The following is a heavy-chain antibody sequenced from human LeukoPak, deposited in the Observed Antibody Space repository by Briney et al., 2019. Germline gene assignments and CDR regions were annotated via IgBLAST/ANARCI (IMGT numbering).Heavy chain of an antibody. D-gene: IGHD2-2*01. Sequence: PGGSLRLSCAASGFTFSSYWMHWVRQAPGKGVGWVSRINTDGSRTTYADSGKSRFTTTRENANNTLYLQINSLRAEDTAVYYCARDQCPSTSCYGYNRFDPWGQGTLVTVSS. CDR2: INTDGSRT. CDR1: GFTFSSYW. J-gene: IGHJ5*02. CDR3: ARDQCPSTSCYGYNRFDP. V-gene: IGHV3-74*01.